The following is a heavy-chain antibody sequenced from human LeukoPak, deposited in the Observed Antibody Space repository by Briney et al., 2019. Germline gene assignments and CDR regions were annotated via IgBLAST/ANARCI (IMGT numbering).Heavy chain of an antibody. V-gene: IGHV4-39*07. J-gene: IGHJ3*02. Sequence: PSETLSLTCTVSGGSISSSSYYWGWIRQPPGKGLEWIGSIYYSGSTYYNPSLKSRVTISVDTSKNQFSLKLSSVTAADTAVYYCARDGLGTAPHAFDIWGQGTMVTVSS. CDR2: IYYSGST. D-gene: IGHD2-8*02. CDR1: GGSISSSSYY. CDR3: ARDGLGTAPHAFDI.